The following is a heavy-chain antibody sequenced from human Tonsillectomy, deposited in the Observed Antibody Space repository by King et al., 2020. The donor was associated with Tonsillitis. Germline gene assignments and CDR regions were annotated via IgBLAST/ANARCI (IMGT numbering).Heavy chain of an antibody. V-gene: IGHV3-48*01. J-gene: IGHJ4*02. Sequence: VQLVESGGGLVQPGGSLTLSCAASGFTFSTYTFNWVRQAPGKGLEWVSYIDTTSILYYADSVKGRFTISRDNAKNSVYLQMSSLRAEDTAVYYCARDKDWSFDYWGQGTLVTVSS. CDR3: ARDKDWSFDY. D-gene: IGHD1-1*01. CDR1: GFTFSTYT. CDR2: IDTTSIL.